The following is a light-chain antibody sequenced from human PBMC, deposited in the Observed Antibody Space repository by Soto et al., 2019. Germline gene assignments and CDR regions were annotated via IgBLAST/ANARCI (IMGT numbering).Light chain of an antibody. CDR3: QQYNTYST. J-gene: IGKJ1*01. CDR2: KAS. V-gene: IGKV1-5*03. Sequence: DIQMTQSPSSLSASVGDRVTITCRASQSISSWLAWYQQKPGKAPKLLIYKASSLESGVPSRFSCSGSGTDFTLTIRSLQPEDFATYYCQQYNTYSTFGLGTKVDIK. CDR1: QSISSW.